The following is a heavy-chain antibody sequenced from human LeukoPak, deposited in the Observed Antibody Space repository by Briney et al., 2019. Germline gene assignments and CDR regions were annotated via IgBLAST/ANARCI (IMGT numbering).Heavy chain of an antibody. CDR1: GFALSHYS. CDR3: VRVAVAGPTGWFDP. Sequence: GGSLRLSCAASGFALSHYSLTWVRQAPGKGLEWVSSISTTSAYIHYAESVKGRFSISRDNIDNVVYLQMNSLRVEDTAVYYCVRVAVAGPTGWFDPWGQGTLVTVSS. V-gene: IGHV3-21*01. D-gene: IGHD6-19*01. J-gene: IGHJ5*02. CDR2: ISTTSAYI.